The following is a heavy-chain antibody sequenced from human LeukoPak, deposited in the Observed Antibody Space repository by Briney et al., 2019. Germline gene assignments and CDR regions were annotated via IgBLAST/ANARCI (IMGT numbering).Heavy chain of an antibody. CDR2: ISAYNGNT. CDR3: ARDQWVSGWYGHDY. CDR1: GYTFTSYG. V-gene: IGHV1-18*01. D-gene: IGHD6-19*01. J-gene: IGHJ4*02. Sequence: ASVKVSCKASGYTFTSYGISWVRQAPGQGLEWMGWISAYNGNTNYAQKLQGRVTMTTDTSTSTAYMELRSLRSDDTAVYYCARDQWVSGWYGHDYWGQGTLVTVSS.